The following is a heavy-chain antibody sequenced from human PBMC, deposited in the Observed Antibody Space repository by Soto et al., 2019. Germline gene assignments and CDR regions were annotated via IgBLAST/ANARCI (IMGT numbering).Heavy chain of an antibody. CDR3: ASLGIVLVPAALRPTYYYGMYV. J-gene: IGHJ6*02. V-gene: IGHV1-69*13. Sequence: SVKVSCKASGGTFSTYSISWVRQAPGQGLEWMGGIIPIFGTADYAQKFQGRVTITADESTTTAYMELSGLRSEDTAVCYCASLGIVLVPAALRPTYYYGMYVWGQGTTVTVSS. CDR1: GGTFSTYS. CDR2: IIPIFGTA. D-gene: IGHD2-2*03.